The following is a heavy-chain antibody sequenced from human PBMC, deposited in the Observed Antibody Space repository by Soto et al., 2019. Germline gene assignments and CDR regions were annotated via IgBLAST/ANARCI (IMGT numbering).Heavy chain of an antibody. CDR2: SIPIFGTA. CDR1: GGTFSSYA. D-gene: IGHD3-22*01. J-gene: IGHJ1*01. V-gene: IGHV1-69*01. Sequence: QVQLVQSGAEVKKPGSSVKVSCKASGGTFSSYAISWVRQAPGQGLEWMGGSIPIFGTANYAQKFQGRVTITADEATSTAYMELRSLSAEDTAVYHCARARTYYDSSGYYKPSYFQHWGQGTLVTVSS. CDR3: ARARTYYDSSGYYKPSYFQH.